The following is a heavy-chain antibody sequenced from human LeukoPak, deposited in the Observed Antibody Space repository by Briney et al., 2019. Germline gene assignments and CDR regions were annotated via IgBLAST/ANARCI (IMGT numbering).Heavy chain of an antibody. D-gene: IGHD4-17*01. J-gene: IGHJ4*02. CDR1: GYTFTSYD. Sequence: GASVKVSCKASGYTFTSYDINWVRQATGQGLEWMGWMNPNSGNTGYAQKFQGRVTMTRDTSISTAYMELSRLRSDDTAVYSCARRVRRDYGDFVDYWGQGTLVTVSS. V-gene: IGHV1-8*02. CDR2: MNPNSGNT. CDR3: ARRVRRDYGDFVDY.